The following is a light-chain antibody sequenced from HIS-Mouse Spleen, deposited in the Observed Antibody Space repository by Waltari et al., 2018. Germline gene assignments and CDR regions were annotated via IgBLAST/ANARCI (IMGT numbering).Light chain of an antibody. CDR2: EDS. CDR1: ALPKKY. V-gene: IGLV3-10*01. J-gene: IGLJ2*01. CDR3: YTTDSSGNHRV. Sequence: SYELTQPPSVSVSPGQTARITCSGDALPKKYAYWYQQKSGQAPVLVIYEDSKRPSGIPERFSGSSQGTMATLTISGAQVEGEADYYCYTTDSSGNHRVFGGGTKLTVL.